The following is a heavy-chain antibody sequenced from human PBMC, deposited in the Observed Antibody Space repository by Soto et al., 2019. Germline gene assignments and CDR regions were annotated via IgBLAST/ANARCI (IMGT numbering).Heavy chain of an antibody. J-gene: IGHJ4*02. CDR1: GFTFDDYA. V-gene: IGHV3-9*01. D-gene: IGHD3-10*01. Sequence: GGSLRLSCAASGFTFDDYAMHWVRQAPGKGLEWVSGISWNSGSIGYADSVKGRFTISRDNAKNSLYLQMNSLRAEDTALYYCAKDSGNYYGSGSYYSPNYFDYWDQGTLVTVSS. CDR2: ISWNSGSI. CDR3: AKDSGNYYGSGSYYSPNYFDY.